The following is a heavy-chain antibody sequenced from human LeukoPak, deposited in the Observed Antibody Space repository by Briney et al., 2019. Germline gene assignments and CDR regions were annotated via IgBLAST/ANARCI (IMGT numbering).Heavy chain of an antibody. CDR1: GGSIRSYY. CDR3: ARVTGYIVEDYFDY. D-gene: IGHD3-22*01. CDR2: IYNRGST. V-gene: IGHV4-59*01. Sequence: SETLSLTCTVSGGSIRSYYWSWIRQPPGKGLEWIGYIYNRGSTNYNPSLKSRVTISVDTSKNQFSLRLSSVTAADTAVYYCARVTGYIVEDYFDYWGQGTLVTVSS. J-gene: IGHJ4*02.